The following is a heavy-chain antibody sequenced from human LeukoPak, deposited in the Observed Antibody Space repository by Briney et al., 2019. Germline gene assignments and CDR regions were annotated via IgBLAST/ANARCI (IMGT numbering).Heavy chain of an antibody. V-gene: IGHV1-69*05. CDR3: ARDSKPLDIEWSDYYYYYMDV. D-gene: IGHD3-3*01. Sequence: SVKVSCKASGGTFSSYAISWARQAPGQGLEWMGGIIPIFGTANYAQKFQGRVTITTDESTSTAYMELSSLRSEDTAVYYCARDSKPLDIEWSDYYYYYMDVWGKGTTVTVSS. CDR1: GGTFSSYA. J-gene: IGHJ6*03. CDR2: IIPIFGTA.